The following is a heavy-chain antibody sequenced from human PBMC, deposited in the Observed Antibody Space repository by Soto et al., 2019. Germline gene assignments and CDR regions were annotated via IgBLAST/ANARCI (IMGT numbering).Heavy chain of an antibody. D-gene: IGHD3-10*01. Sequence: GGSLRLSCAASGFTFSTYAMNWVRQAPGKGLEWVSGIRGSGGSTYYADSVKGRFTISRDNSKNMLYLQINSLRAEDTAVYYCAKDAVGFSNRFDPWGQGTLVTVSS. CDR3: AKDAVGFSNRFDP. CDR2: IRGSGGST. CDR1: GFTFSTYA. J-gene: IGHJ5*02. V-gene: IGHV3-23*01.